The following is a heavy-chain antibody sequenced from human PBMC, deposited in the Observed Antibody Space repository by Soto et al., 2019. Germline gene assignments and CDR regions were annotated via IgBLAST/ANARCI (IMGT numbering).Heavy chain of an antibody. J-gene: IGHJ4*02. CDR1: GFTFSSYG. Sequence: VQLVESGGGVVQPGRSLRLSCAASGFTFSSYGMHWVRQAPGKGLEWVAVISYDGSNKYYADSVKGRFTISRDNSKNTLYLQMNSLRAEDTAVYYCAKVDYYGSGSLVFDYWGQGTLVTVSS. V-gene: IGHV3-30*18. D-gene: IGHD3-10*01. CDR2: ISYDGSNK. CDR3: AKVDYYGSGSLVFDY.